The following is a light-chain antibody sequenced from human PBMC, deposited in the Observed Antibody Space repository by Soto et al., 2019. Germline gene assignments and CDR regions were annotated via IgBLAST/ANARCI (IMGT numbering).Light chain of an antibody. V-gene: IGLV2-14*01. J-gene: IGLJ1*01. CDR3: ASYTGSSTGG. CDR1: TSDVGGYDY. CDR2: EVT. Sequence: QSALTQPASVSGSPGQSITISCTGTTSDVGGYDYVSWYQQHPGEAPKLMIYEVTNRPSGVSNRFSGSKSGNTASLTISGLQGEDEADYYCASYTGSSTGGFGTGTKVTVL.